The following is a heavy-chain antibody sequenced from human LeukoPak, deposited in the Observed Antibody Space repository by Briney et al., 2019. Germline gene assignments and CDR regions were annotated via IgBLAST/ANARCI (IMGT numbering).Heavy chain of an antibody. J-gene: IGHJ4*02. Sequence: SDTLSLTCAVSGYSISSSNWWGWIRQPPGKGLEWIGYIYYSGSTYYNPSLKSRVTMSVDTSKNQFSLKLSSVTAVDTAVHYCARMKVKGYVDYWGQGTLVTVSS. CDR3: ARMKVKGYVDY. CDR1: GYSISSSNW. CDR2: IYYSGST. V-gene: IGHV4-28*01.